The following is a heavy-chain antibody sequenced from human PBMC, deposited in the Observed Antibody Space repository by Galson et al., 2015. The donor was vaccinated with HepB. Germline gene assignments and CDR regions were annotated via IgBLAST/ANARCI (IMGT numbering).Heavy chain of an antibody. V-gene: IGHV3-15*01. CDR2: IKSKTDGGTT. D-gene: IGHD3-10*01. J-gene: IGHJ3*02. CDR1: GFTFSNAW. Sequence: SLRLSCAASGFTFSNAWMSWVRQAPGKGLEWVGRIKSKTDGGTTDYAAPVKGRFTISRDDSKNTLYLQMNSLKTEDTAVYYCTTWFGEGNDAFDIWGQGTMVTVSS. CDR3: TTWFGEGNDAFDI.